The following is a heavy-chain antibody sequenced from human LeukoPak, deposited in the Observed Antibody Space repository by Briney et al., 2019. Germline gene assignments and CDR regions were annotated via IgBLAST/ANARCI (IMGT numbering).Heavy chain of an antibody. CDR1: GGTFSSYA. D-gene: IGHD4-17*01. CDR3: ASYYGDYYLLDY. Sequence: SVKVSCKASGGTFSSYAISWVRQAPGQGLEWMGRIIPILGTANYAQKFQGRVTITTDESTSTAYMELSSLRSEDTAVYYCASYYGDYYLLDYWGQGTLVTVSS. CDR2: IIPILGTA. V-gene: IGHV1-69*11. J-gene: IGHJ4*02.